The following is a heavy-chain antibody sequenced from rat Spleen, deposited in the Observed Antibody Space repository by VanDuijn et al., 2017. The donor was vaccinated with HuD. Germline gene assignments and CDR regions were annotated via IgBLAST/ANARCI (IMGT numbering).Heavy chain of an antibody. J-gene: IGHJ2*01. CDR3: ARRHYGYTDYFDY. CDR1: GFTFSDYY. CDR2: LSYEGSGT. D-gene: IGHD1-9*01. V-gene: IGHV5-22*01. Sequence: EVQLVESGGGLVQPGRSMKLSCAASGFTFSDYYMAWVRQAPAKGLEWVATLSYEGSGTYYGDSVKGRFTISRDNAKSTLSLQMDSLRSEDTATYYCARRHYGYTDYFDYWGQGVMVTVSS.